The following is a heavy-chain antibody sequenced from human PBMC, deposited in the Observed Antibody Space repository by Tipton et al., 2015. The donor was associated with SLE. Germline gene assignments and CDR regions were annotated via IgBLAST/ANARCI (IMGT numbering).Heavy chain of an antibody. Sequence: SLLLSFSASGFTFSDYYMSWIRQAPGKGLEWISYISSSGDIIYYADSVKGRFTISRDNAKNSLFLQMDSLRAEDTAVYFCTRDYYESSGYDFWGQGTLVTVSS. D-gene: IGHD3-22*01. J-gene: IGHJ4*02. CDR1: GFTFSDYY. V-gene: IGHV3-11*01. CDR3: TRDYYESSGYDF. CDR2: ISSSGDII.